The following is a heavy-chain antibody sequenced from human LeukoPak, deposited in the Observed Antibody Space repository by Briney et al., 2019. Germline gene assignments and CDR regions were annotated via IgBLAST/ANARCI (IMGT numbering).Heavy chain of an antibody. CDR3: ARVGSGNTYGYADY. CDR1: GLTVSSNY. J-gene: IGHJ4*02. D-gene: IGHD5-18*01. V-gene: IGHV3-66*01. Sequence: GGSPRLSCAAAGLTVSSNYMTWVRQVPGEGLEWVSVFYNGINTYYADSVKGRFTTSRDNSKNTLYLQMNSLRVEDTAVYFCARVGSGNTYGYADYWGQGTLVTVSS. CDR2: FYNGINT.